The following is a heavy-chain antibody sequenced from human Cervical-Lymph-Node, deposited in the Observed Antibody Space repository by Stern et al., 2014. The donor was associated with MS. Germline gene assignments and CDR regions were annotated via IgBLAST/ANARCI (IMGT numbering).Heavy chain of an antibody. CDR3: ARAGGSTVGYYVDY. CDR2: IIPLFGTT. D-gene: IGHD1-26*01. J-gene: IGHJ4*02. CDR1: GDTFTRHA. Sequence: QLVQSGAAVKKPGSSVKVSCQTSGDTFTRHAINWVRQAPGQGLEWMGGIIPLFGTTNHAQKFRDRVTITADASTNTVYMELNSLTSEDTAVYFCARAGGSTVGYYVDYWGQGTLVTVSS. V-gene: IGHV1-69*01.